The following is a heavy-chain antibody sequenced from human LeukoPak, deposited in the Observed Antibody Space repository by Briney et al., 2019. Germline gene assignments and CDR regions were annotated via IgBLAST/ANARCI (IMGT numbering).Heavy chain of an antibody. CDR1: CGSISCHH. J-gene: IGHJ5*02. CDR2: MYYSGTST. CDR3: ARSAGAGSYAWFDP. V-gene: IGHV4-59*08. D-gene: IGHD3-10*01. Sequence: SETLSLPFTVSCGSISCHHWTWIRPPPGKGLEWIGYMYYSGTSTNYNPSLKSRVTISVDTSKNQFSLKLSSVTAADTAVYYCARSAGAGSYAWFDPWGQGTQVTVSS.